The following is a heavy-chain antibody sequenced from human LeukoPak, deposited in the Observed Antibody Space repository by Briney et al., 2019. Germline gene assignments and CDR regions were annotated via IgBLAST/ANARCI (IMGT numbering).Heavy chain of an antibody. CDR3: AKKGAILWYPSPLEN. CDR2: ISYDGSNK. V-gene: IGHV3-30*18. J-gene: IGHJ4*02. Sequence: QPGRSLRLSCVASGFTFSSYGMHWVRQAPGKGLEWVAVISYDGSNKYYADSVKGRFTISRDNSKNTLYLQMNSLRAEDTAVYYCAKKGAILWYPSPLENWGQGTLVTVSS. D-gene: IGHD2-21*01. CDR1: GFTFSSYG.